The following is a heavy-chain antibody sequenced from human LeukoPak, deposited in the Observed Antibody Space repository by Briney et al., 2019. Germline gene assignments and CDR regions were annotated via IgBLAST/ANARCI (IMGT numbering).Heavy chain of an antibody. CDR1: GDSTSSGDYY. V-gene: IGHV4-30-4*08. D-gene: IGHD1-26*01. J-gene: IGHJ4*02. CDR3: AREGVVGATTPFDH. CDR2: IYYSGST. Sequence: SQTLSLTCTVSGDSTSSGDYYWSWIRQPPGKGQEWIGYIYYSGSTYYNPSLKSRVSISVDTSKNQFSLKLSSVTAADTAVYYCAREGVVGATTPFDHWGQGTLVTVSS.